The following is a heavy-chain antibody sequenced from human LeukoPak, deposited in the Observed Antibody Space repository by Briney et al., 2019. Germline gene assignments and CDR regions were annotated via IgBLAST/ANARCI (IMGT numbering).Heavy chain of an antibody. Sequence: PAGSLTPSCAAAAFTFSDYYMSWNRPAQGKGREWVSYIISSGSNTYHAGSGKGPLTISRDNAKNSLYLQMSSLRAEDTAVYYCARDHGRWLQLTQIFDYWGQGTLVTVSS. V-gene: IGHV3-11*04. D-gene: IGHD5-24*01. J-gene: IGHJ4*02. CDR3: ARDHGRWLQLTQIFDY. CDR2: IISSGSNT. CDR1: AFTFSDYY.